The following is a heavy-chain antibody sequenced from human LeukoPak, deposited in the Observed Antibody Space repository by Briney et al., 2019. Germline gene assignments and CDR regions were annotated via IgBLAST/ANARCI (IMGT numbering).Heavy chain of an antibody. V-gene: IGHV3-23*01. CDR2: ISGSGGST. CDR3: AKVLSGSYPCWYFDL. CDR1: GFTFSSYA. D-gene: IGHD1-26*01. J-gene: IGHJ2*01. Sequence: PGGSLRLSCAASGFTFSSYAMSWVRQAPGKGLEWVSAISGSGGSTYYADSVKGRFTISRDNSKNTLYLQTNSLRAEDTAVYYCAKVLSGSYPCWYFDLWGRGTLVTVSS.